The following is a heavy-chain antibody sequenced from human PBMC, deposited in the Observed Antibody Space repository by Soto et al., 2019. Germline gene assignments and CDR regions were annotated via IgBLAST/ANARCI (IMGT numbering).Heavy chain of an antibody. V-gene: IGHV3-48*02. D-gene: IGHD2-15*01. Sequence: EVQLVESGGGLVQPGGSLRLSCAASGFTFSSYSMNWVRQAPGKGLEWVSYISSSSSTIYYADSVKGRFTISRDNAKNPLYLQMNSLRDEDTAVYYCARALPFASSCLDYWVQGTLVTVSS. CDR2: ISSSSSTI. CDR3: ARALPFASSCLDY. CDR1: GFTFSSYS. J-gene: IGHJ4*02.